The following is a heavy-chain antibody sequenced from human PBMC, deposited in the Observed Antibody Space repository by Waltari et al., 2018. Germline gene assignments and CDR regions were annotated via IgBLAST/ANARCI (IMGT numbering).Heavy chain of an antibody. CDR2: INHSGST. CDR3: ARGRNDFWSGYYTKNWFDP. J-gene: IGHJ5*02. D-gene: IGHD3-3*01. V-gene: IGHV4-34*01. CDR1: GGSFSGYY. Sequence: QVQLQQWGAGLLKPSETLSLTCAVYGGSFSGYYWSWIRQPPGKGLEWIGEINHSGSTNDNPSLKMRGTRSVDTSKNQCSLKLSSVTAADTAVYYCARGRNDFWSGYYTKNWFDPWGQGTLVTVSS.